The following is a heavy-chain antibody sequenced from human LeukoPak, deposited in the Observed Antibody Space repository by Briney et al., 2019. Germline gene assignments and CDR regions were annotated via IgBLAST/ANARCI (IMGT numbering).Heavy chain of an antibody. J-gene: IGHJ4*02. D-gene: IGHD6-19*01. CDR2: ISGSGGST. CDR1: GFTFSSYA. Sequence: GGSLRLSCAASGFTFSSYAMSWVRQAPGKGLEWVSAISGSGGSTYYADSVKGRFTISRDNSKNTLYLQMNSLGAEDTAVYYCAKNARRAVAARTFDYWGQGTLVTVSS. V-gene: IGHV3-23*01. CDR3: AKNARRAVAARTFDY.